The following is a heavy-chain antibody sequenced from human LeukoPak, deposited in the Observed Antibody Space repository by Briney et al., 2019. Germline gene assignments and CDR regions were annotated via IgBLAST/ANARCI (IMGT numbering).Heavy chain of an antibody. CDR1: GGSISSGDYY. Sequence: SETLSLTCTVSGGSISSGDYYCNWIRQPPGKGLEWIGYIYYGGSTSYNPSLKSRVTISVDTSKNQFSLKLTSVTAADTAVYYCARGSAYDWFAYWGQGTLVTVSS. D-gene: IGHD5-12*01. V-gene: IGHV4-30-4*01. CDR3: ARGSAYDWFAY. CDR2: IYYGGST. J-gene: IGHJ4*02.